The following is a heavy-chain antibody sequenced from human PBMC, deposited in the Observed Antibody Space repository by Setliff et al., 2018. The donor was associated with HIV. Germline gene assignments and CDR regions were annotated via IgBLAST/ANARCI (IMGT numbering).Heavy chain of an antibody. CDR3: ARGALLAVFDFDH. Sequence: GASVKVSCKASGFKLTNDSISWVRQAPGQGLEWMGWINVGNGDTKYSPELQGRISITRDTSADTAYMELSSLRSDDTAVYFCARGALLAVFDFDHWGQGARVTV. CDR1: GFKLTNDS. D-gene: IGHD3-10*01. CDR2: INVGNGDT. J-gene: IGHJ4*02. V-gene: IGHV1-18*01.